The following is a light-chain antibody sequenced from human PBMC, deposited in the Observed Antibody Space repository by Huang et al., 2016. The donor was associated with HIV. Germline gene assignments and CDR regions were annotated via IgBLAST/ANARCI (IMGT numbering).Light chain of an antibody. Sequence: DIQMTQSPSSMSASVGDRVTITCQASQDINNYLNWYQQKPGKAPKLLIYDASNLETGVPSRFSRRASVTDFTYTISSLQPEGIATYYYKQYDNLPRSFGQGTKLEIK. J-gene: IGKJ2*03. V-gene: IGKV1-33*01. CDR2: DAS. CDR1: QDINNY. CDR3: KQYDNLPRS.